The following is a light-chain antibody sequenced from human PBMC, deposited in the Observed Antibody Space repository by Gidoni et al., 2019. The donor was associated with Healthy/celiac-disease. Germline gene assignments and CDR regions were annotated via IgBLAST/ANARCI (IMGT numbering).Light chain of an antibody. CDR3: QQYYSTPRA. V-gene: IGKV4-1*01. CDR2: WAS. Sequence: DIVLTQSPDSLAVSLGERATINCKSSQSVLYSSNNKNYLAWYQKKPGQPPKLLIYWASTRESGVPDRFSGSGSGTDFTLTISSRQAEDVAVYYCQQYYSTPRAFGGGTKVEIK. CDR1: QSVLYSSNNKNY. J-gene: IGKJ4*01.